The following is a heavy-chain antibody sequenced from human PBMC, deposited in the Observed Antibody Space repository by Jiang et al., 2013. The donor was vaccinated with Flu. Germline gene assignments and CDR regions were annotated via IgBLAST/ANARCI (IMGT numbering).Heavy chain of an antibody. CDR2: INPNSGNT. CDR1: GYTFTGYF. Sequence: SGAEVKKPGASVKVSCKASGYTFTGYFIHWVRQAPGQGLEWMGRINPNSGNTNYAQKFQGRVTMTRDTSISTAYMELSSLRSEDTAVYYCATGSYYRLDYWGQGTLVT. D-gene: IGHD1-26*01. CDR3: ATGSYYRLDY. J-gene: IGHJ4*02. V-gene: IGHV1-2*02.